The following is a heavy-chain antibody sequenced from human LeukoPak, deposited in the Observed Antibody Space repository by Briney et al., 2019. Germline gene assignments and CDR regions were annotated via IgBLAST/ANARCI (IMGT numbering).Heavy chain of an antibody. V-gene: IGHV1-69*05. J-gene: IGHJ4*02. Sequence: SVKVSCKASGGTFSSYAISWVRQAPGQGLEWMGGIIPIFGTANYAQKLQGRVTMTTDTSTSTAYMELRSLRPDDTAVYYCARVWELLPYYFDYWGQGTLVTVSS. CDR1: GGTFSSYA. D-gene: IGHD1-26*01. CDR2: IIPIFGTA. CDR3: ARVWELLPYYFDY.